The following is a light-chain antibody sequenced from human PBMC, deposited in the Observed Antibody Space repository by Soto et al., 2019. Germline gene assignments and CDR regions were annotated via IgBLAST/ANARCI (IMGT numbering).Light chain of an antibody. Sequence: QSALTQPPSASGSPGQSVAISCTGTTGDIGNYNFVSWYQQYPGKAPKLLIFEVNKRPSGVPDRFSGSKSGNTASLTVSGLQAEDEADYYCSSHGGNSPYVFGTGTKLTVL. J-gene: IGLJ1*01. CDR1: TGDIGNYNF. CDR2: EVN. V-gene: IGLV2-8*01. CDR3: SSHGGNSPYV.